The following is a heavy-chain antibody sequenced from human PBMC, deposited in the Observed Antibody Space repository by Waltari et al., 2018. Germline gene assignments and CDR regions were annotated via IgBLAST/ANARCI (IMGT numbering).Heavy chain of an antibody. CDR3: TRDLYGSGGDWFDP. CDR2: MGGTHSNI. CDR1: GFDFSDYD. J-gene: IGHJ5*02. D-gene: IGHD3-10*01. Sequence: EVRLAESGGGLVKPGGSLRLSCTASGFDFSDYDMNWVRQAPGTGVEWVSSMGGTHSNIFYADSVKGRFTVSRDNAKNSLYLQMDNLRAEDSGLYFCTRDLYGSGGDWFDPWGQGTLVTVSS. V-gene: IGHV3-21*03.